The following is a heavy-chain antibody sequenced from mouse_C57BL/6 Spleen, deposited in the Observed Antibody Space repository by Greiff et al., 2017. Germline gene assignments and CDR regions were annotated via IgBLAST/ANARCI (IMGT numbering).Heavy chain of an antibody. D-gene: IGHD2-12*01. J-gene: IGHJ3*01. CDR1: GYAFSSSW. CDR3: AREEYSYIAY. Sequence: QVQLQQSGPELVKPGASVKISCKASGYAFSSSWMNWVKQRPGKGLEWIGRIYPGDGDTNYNGKFKGKATLTADKSSSTAYMPLSSLTSEDSAVYFCAREEYSYIAYWGQGTLVTVSA. CDR2: IYPGDGDT. V-gene: IGHV1-82*01.